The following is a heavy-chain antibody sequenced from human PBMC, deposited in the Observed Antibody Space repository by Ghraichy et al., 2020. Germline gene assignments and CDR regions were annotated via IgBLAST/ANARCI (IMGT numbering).Heavy chain of an antibody. J-gene: IGHJ6*02. V-gene: IGHV4-59*01. CDR2: IYYSGST. CDR1: GGSISSYY. CDR3: ARDWGSGSTPRAYYYYGMDV. Sequence: SETSLTCTVSGGSISSYYWSWIRQPPGKGLEWIGYIYYSGSTNYNPSLKSRVTISVDTSKNQFSLKLSSVTAADTAVYYCARDWGSGSTPRAYYYYGMDVWGQGTTVTVSS. D-gene: IGHD3-10*01.